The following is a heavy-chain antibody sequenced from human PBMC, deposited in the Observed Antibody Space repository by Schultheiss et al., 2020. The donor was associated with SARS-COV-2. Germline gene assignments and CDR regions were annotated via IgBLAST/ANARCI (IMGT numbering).Heavy chain of an antibody. CDR1: GGSFSGYY. Sequence: SETLSLTCAVYGGSFSGYYWGWIRQPPGKGLEWIGNIYYSGSTNYNPSLKSRVTISVDTSKNQFSLKLSSVTAADTAVYYCARGTGTTFPVDFDYWGQGTLVTVSS. CDR2: IYYSGST. J-gene: IGHJ4*02. CDR3: ARGTGTTFPVDFDY. V-gene: IGHV4-59*01. D-gene: IGHD1-1*01.